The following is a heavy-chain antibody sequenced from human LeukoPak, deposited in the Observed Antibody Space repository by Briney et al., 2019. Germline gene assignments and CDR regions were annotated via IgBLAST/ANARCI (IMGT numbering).Heavy chain of an antibody. D-gene: IGHD6-19*01. J-gene: IGHJ4*02. CDR3: ARRSGIAVAGRTYYFDY. CDR1: GYTFTGYY. V-gene: IGHV1-2*02. Sequence: ASVKVSCKASGYTFTGYYTHWVRQAPGQGLEWMGWINPNSGGTNYALKFQGRVTMTRDTSISTAYMELSRLRSDDTAVYYCARRSGIAVAGRTYYFDYWGQGTLVTVSS. CDR2: INPNSGGT.